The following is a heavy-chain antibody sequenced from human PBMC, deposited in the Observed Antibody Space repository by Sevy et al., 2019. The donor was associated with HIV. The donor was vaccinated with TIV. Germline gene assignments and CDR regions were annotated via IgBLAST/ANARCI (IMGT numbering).Heavy chain of an antibody. V-gene: IGHV1-69*13. J-gene: IGHJ4*01. CDR1: GGIFRSNA. CDR3: ARDKYYYVSGSFDY. Sequence: SVKVSCKASGGIFRSNAISWVRQAPRQGLEWMGGIIAVFGTTNYAQKFQGRVTVTADEARSTAYMELSSLRSEDTAVYYCARDKYYYVSGSFDYWGQGTQVTVSS. D-gene: IGHD3-10*01. CDR2: IIAVFGTT.